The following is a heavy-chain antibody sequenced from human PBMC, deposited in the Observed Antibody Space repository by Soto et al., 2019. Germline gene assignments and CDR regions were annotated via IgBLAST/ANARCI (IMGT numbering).Heavy chain of an antibody. Sequence: VGSLRLSCAASGFTFSSYGMHWVRQAPGKGLEWVAVISYDGSNKYYADSVKGRFTISRDNSKNTLYLQMNSLRADDTAVYYCARGIQLWLQRRHYFDYWGQGTLVTVSS. D-gene: IGHD5-18*01. CDR2: ISYDGSNK. V-gene: IGHV3-30*03. CDR3: ARGIQLWLQRRHYFDY. J-gene: IGHJ4*02. CDR1: GFTFSSYG.